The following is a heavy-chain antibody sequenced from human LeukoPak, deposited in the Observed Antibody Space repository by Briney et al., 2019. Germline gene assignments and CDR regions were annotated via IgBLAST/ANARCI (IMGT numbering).Heavy chain of an antibody. Sequence: SGTLSLTCTVSGGSISSYYWSWIRQPPGKGLEWIGYIYYSGSTKYNPSLKSRVTISVDTSKNQFSLKLRSVTAADTAVYYCARGLGVDCSSTSCYYFDYWGQGTLVTVSS. V-gene: IGHV4-59*01. CDR1: GGSISSYY. CDR2: IYYSGST. CDR3: ARGLGVDCSSTSCYYFDY. D-gene: IGHD2-2*01. J-gene: IGHJ4*02.